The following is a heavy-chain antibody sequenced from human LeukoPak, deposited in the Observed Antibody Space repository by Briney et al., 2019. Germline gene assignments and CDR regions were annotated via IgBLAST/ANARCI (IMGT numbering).Heavy chain of an antibody. V-gene: IGHV3-20*04. CDR3: ARGGGSIRHSYYYYVDV. CDR1: GFSFNDYG. D-gene: IGHD2-15*01. CDR2: ITWNGGST. J-gene: IGHJ6*03. Sequence: GGSLRLSCAASGFSFNDYGMSWVRQAPGQGPEWVSGITWNGGSTDYAASVKGRFTISRDNAKNSLYLRMNSLRDEDTASYYCARGGGSIRHSYYYYVDVWGKGTSVTVSS.